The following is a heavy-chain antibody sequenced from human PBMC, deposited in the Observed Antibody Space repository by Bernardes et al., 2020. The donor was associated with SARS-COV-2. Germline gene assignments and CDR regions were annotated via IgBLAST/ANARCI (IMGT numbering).Heavy chain of an antibody. CDR1: GGSFSSNSYY. V-gene: IGHV4-61*02. J-gene: IGHJ4*02. Sequence: SETLSLTCTVSGGSFSSNSYYCSWIRQPAGTGLEWIGRIYNSGNSNYNPSLKRRVSMSIDTSKNQFSLMLTSVTAADTAVFYGARSPPPSGLAFDYWGQGTLITVSS. CDR3: ARSPPPSGLAFDY. D-gene: IGHD6-19*01. CDR2: IYNSGNS.